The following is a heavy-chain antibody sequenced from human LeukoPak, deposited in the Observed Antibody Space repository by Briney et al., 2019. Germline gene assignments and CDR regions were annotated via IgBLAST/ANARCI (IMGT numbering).Heavy chain of an antibody. D-gene: IGHD3-10*01. Sequence: SETLSLTRTVSGGSINSGGYYWSWIRQHPGKGLEWIGYISYIGNTYYNPSLKSRLTISVDTSKNQLSLKLSSVTAADTAVYYCAGVDLNMVRGVQDWGQGTLVTVSS. CDR1: GGSINSGGYY. J-gene: IGHJ4*02. V-gene: IGHV4-31*03. CDR3: AGVDLNMVRGVQD. CDR2: ISYIGNT.